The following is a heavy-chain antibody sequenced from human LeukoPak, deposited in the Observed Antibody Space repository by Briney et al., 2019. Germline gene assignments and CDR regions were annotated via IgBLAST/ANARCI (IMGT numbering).Heavy chain of an antibody. Sequence: SETLSLTCTVSGGSISSSSYYWGWIRQPPGRGLEWIGSIHHSGSTYYNPSLKSRVTISVDTSKNQFSLKLSSVTAADTAVYYCARDRFPASSSWYYYYYGMDVWGQGTTVTVSS. CDR2: IHHSGST. V-gene: IGHV4-39*07. J-gene: IGHJ6*02. D-gene: IGHD6-13*01. CDR1: GGSISSSSYY. CDR3: ARDRFPASSSWYYYYYGMDV.